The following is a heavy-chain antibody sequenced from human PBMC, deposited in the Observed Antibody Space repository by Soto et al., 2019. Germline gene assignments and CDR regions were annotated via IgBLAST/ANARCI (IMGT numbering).Heavy chain of an antibody. V-gene: IGHV3-48*02. CDR3: ATYYDILTGYYSLDY. D-gene: IGHD3-9*01. Sequence: GGSLRLSCAASGFTFSSYSMNWVRQAPGKGLEWVSYISSSSSTIYYADSVKGRFTISRDNAKNSLYLQMNSLRDEDTAVYYCATYYDILTGYYSLDYWGQGTLVTVSS. J-gene: IGHJ4*02. CDR1: GFTFSSYS. CDR2: ISSSSSTI.